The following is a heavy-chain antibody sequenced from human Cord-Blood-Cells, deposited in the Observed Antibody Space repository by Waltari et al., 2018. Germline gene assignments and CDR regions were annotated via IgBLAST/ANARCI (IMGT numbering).Heavy chain of an antibody. V-gene: IGHV4-31*03. CDR3: ARSKDGSGSYGSFGY. Sequence: QVQLQESGPGLVKPSQTLSLTCTVSGCSIRSGGYYWSWIRQPPGKGLEWIGYIYYSGSTYYNPSLKSRVTISVDTSKNQFSLKLSSVTAADTAVYYCARSKDGSGSYGSFGYWGQGTLVTVSS. CDR2: IYYSGST. J-gene: IGHJ4*02. D-gene: IGHD3-10*01. CDR1: GCSIRSGGYY.